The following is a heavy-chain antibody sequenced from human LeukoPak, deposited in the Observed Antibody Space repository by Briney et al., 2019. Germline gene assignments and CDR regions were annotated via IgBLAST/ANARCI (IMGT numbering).Heavy chain of an antibody. CDR2: INPNNGGT. CDR1: GYTFTGYY. V-gene: IGHV1-2*02. CDR3: ARDKGYCSGGSCYSVRAY. Sequence: ASVKVSCKASGYTFTGYYMHWVRQAPGQGLEWMGWINPNNGGTNYAQKFQGRVTMTRDTSISTAYMELSRLRSDDTAVYYCARDKGYCSGGSCYSVRAYWGQGTLVTVSS. J-gene: IGHJ4*02. D-gene: IGHD2-15*01.